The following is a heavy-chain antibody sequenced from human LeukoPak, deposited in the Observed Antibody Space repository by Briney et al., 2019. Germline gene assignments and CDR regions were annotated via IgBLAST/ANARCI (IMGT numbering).Heavy chain of an antibody. CDR2: INPNSGGT. CDR1: GYTFTGYY. J-gene: IGHJ5*02. Sequence: ASVKVSCKASGYTFTGYYMHWVRQAPGQGLEWMGWINPNSGGTNYAQKFQGRVTMTRDTSISTAYMELSRLRSDDTAVYYCARVPIRRHYESTGYYYEDPWGQGTLVTVSP. CDR3: ARVPIRRHYESTGYYYEDP. V-gene: IGHV1-2*02. D-gene: IGHD3-22*01.